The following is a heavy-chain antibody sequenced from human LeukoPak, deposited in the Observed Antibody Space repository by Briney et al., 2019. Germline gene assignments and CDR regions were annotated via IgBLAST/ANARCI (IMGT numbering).Heavy chain of an antibody. Sequence: GGSLRLSCVASGFTFYNYAMSWVRQAPGRGLEWASSTAGSGISKDYADSVKGRFTISKDKSKNTLHLQMDNLRAEDTGVYFCARLPTFYYDSSGYHYDYWGQGTLVTVSS. V-gene: IGHV3-23*01. J-gene: IGHJ4*02. D-gene: IGHD3-22*01. CDR1: GFTFYNYA. CDR3: ARLPTFYYDSSGYHYDY. CDR2: TAGSGISK.